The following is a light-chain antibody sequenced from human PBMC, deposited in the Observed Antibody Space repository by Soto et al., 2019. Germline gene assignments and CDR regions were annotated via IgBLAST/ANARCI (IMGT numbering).Light chain of an antibody. CDR3: SSYGGCHNYV. V-gene: IGLV2-8*01. CDR2: EVS. J-gene: IGLJ1*01. CDR1: SGDVGGYNY. Sequence: QSALTQPPSASGSPGQSVTISCTGTSGDVGGYNYVSWYQQRPGKAPQLIIYEVSKRPSGVPDRFSGSKSGNTASLTVSGLQAEDGAEDYCSSYGGCHNYVFXTGSKLTVL.